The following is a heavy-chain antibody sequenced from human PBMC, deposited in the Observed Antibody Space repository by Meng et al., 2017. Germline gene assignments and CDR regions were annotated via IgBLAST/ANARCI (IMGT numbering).Heavy chain of an antibody. Sequence: EGEVGESGGGLEPAGGALGISCAASEFSFSSYAMSWVRQAPGKGLEWVSGISGNGGSTFYADSVKGRFTISRDNSKNTLYLQMNSLRVEDTALYYCAKLGSDYWGQGTLVTVSS. CDR1: EFSFSSYA. CDR3: AKLGSDY. D-gene: IGHD7-27*01. CDR2: ISGNGGST. V-gene: IGHV3-23*04. J-gene: IGHJ4*02.